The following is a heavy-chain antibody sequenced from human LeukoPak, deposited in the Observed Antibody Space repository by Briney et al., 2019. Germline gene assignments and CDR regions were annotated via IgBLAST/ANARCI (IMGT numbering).Heavy chain of an antibody. CDR2: INHSGST. V-gene: IGHV4-34*01. D-gene: IGHD2-2*01. Sequence: SETLSLTCAVYGGSFSGYYWNWIRQPPGKGLEWIGEINHSGSTNYNPSLKSRVTISVDTSKNQFSLKLTSVTAADTAVYYCARHEVVPAAMSYYYYYYMDVWGKGTTVTVSS. CDR3: ARHEVVPAAMSYYYYYYMDV. J-gene: IGHJ6*03. CDR1: GGSFSGYY.